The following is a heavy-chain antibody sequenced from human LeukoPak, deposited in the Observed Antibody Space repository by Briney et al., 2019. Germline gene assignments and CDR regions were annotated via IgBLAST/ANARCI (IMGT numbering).Heavy chain of an antibody. CDR3: ATSLSGRIAVAGRRGHAFDI. CDR1: GYTFTSYG. Sequence: AASVKVSCKASGYTFTSYGISWVRQAPGQGLEWMGWVSAYNGNTNYAQKLQGRVTMTTDTSTSTAYMELRSLRSDDTAVYYCATSLSGRIAVAGRRGHAFDIWGQGTMVTVSS. J-gene: IGHJ3*02. CDR2: VSAYNGNT. D-gene: IGHD6-19*01. V-gene: IGHV1-18*01.